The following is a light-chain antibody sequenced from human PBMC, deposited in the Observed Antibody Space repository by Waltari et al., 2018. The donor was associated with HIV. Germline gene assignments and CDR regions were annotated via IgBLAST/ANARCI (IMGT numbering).Light chain of an antibody. CDR1: SSDVGTYNR. CDR3: SSYTTSNTLV. Sequence: QSALTQPPSVSGSPGQSVTFSCTGTSSDVGTYNRVSWYQQPPGTAPKLMIYEVSNRPSGVPDRFSGSKSGNTASLTISGLQAEDEADYYCSSYTTSNTLVFGGGTKLTVL. V-gene: IGLV2-18*02. CDR2: EVS. J-gene: IGLJ3*02.